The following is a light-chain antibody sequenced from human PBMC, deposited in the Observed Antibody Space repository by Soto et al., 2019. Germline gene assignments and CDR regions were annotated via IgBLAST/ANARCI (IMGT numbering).Light chain of an antibody. Sequence: QSALTQPASVSGSPGQSITISCTGTSSDVGGYNYVSWYQQHPGKAPKLMIYDVNNRPSGVSNRFSGSKSGNTASLTISGLQAEDEADYHCTSYTSSSTLYVFGTGTKVIVL. CDR3: TSYTSSSTLYV. J-gene: IGLJ1*01. CDR2: DVN. V-gene: IGLV2-14*01. CDR1: SSDVGGYNY.